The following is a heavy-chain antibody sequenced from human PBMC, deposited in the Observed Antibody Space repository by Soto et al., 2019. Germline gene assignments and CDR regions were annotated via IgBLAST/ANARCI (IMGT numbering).Heavy chain of an antibody. D-gene: IGHD1-1*01. CDR2: IMPVFRRP. CDR3: ARDKDRLQLGGNYYFILDV. Sequence: QVQPVQSGAEVKKPGSSVKVSCKASGGTFRTSAISWVRQAPGQGLEWVGGIMPVFRRPKYAQNFQDRVTITADESTSTAYMELNSLRSDDTAVYYWARDKDRLQLGGNYYFILDVWGQGTAVTVSS. V-gene: IGHV1-69*12. J-gene: IGHJ6*02. CDR1: GGTFRTSA.